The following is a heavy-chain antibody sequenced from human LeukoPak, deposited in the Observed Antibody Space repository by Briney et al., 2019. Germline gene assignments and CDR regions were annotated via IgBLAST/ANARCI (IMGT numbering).Heavy chain of an antibody. CDR3: ARGGGYCSGGSCLLYNRFDP. Sequence: ASVKVSCKASGYTFTGYYMHWVRQAPGQGLEWMGWINPNSGGTSYAQKFQGWVTMTRDTSISTAYMELSRLRSDDTAVYYCARGGGYCSGGSCLLYNRFDPWGQGTLVTVSS. CDR2: INPNSGGT. J-gene: IGHJ5*02. CDR1: GYTFTGYY. D-gene: IGHD2-15*01. V-gene: IGHV1-2*04.